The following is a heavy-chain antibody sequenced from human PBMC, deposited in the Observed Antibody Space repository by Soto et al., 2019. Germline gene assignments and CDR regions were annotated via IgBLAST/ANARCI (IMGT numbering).Heavy chain of an antibody. V-gene: IGHV1-69*13. J-gene: IGHJ3*02. CDR3: ARAADKSWELHNNGAFDI. CDR1: GGTFSSYA. Sequence: ASVKVSCKASGGTFSSYAISWVRQAPGQGLEWMGGIIPIFGTANYAQKFQGRVTIAADESTSTAYMELSSLRSEDTAVYYCARAADKSWELHNNGAFDIWGQGTMVTVSS. CDR2: IIPIFGTA. D-gene: IGHD1-26*01.